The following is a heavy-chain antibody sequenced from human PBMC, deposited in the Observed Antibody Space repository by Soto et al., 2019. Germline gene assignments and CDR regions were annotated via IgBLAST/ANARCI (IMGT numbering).Heavy chain of an antibody. CDR1: GFAFGSHG. V-gene: IGHV3-30*03. Sequence: QVQLVESGGGVVPPGRSLKLSCIASGFAFGSHGMHWVRQVSGKGLEWVAVISHDGQNQYYRESVKGRFTISRDNSKNSLFLAVHSLRVEDTAVYYCARERADIVVAPVATSGMDVWGQGTAVTVSS. J-gene: IGHJ6*02. CDR2: ISHDGQNQ. CDR3: ARERADIVVAPVATSGMDV. D-gene: IGHD2-2*01.